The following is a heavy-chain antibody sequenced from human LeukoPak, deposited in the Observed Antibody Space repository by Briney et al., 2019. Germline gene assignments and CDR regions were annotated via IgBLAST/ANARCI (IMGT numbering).Heavy chain of an antibody. Sequence: GASVKVSCKASGGTFSSYAISWVRQAPGQGLEWMGRIIPILGIANYAQKFQGRVTITADKSTSTAYMELSSLRSEDTAVYYCARGYYYDSSGYPDYWGQGTLVTVSS. V-gene: IGHV1-69*04. CDR1: GGTFSSYA. D-gene: IGHD3-22*01. CDR2: IIPILGIA. CDR3: ARGYYYDSSGYPDY. J-gene: IGHJ4*02.